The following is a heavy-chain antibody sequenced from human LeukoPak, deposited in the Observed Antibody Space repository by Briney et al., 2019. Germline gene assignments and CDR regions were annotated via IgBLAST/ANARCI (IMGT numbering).Heavy chain of an antibody. Sequence: SETLSLTCAVYGGSFSGYYWSWIRQPPGKGLEWIGEINHSGSTNYSPSLKSRVTISVDTSKNQFSLKLSSVTAADTAVYYCARGVEPGIAFDCWGQGTLVTVSS. CDR3: ARGVEPGIAFDC. CDR1: GGSFSGYY. V-gene: IGHV4-34*01. J-gene: IGHJ4*02. CDR2: INHSGST.